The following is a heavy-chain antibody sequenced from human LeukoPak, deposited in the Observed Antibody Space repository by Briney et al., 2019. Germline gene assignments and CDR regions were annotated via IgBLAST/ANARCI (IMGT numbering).Heavy chain of an antibody. V-gene: IGHV1-2*02. Sequence: ASVMVFCRASGGTFSSYAISWLRQAPGQGLEWMGWINPNSGGTSFALNFQGRVTLTRDTSISTVYMELSRLRSDDTAVYYCARDLSGGALGASNIWGQGTMVTVSS. CDR2: INPNSGGT. J-gene: IGHJ3*02. D-gene: IGHD2-15*01. CDR1: GGTFSSYA. CDR3: ARDLSGGALGASNI.